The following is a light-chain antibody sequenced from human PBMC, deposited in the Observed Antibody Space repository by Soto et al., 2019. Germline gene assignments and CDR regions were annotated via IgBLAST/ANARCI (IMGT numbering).Light chain of an antibody. CDR1: QGISNY. Sequence: DIQMTQSPSSLSASVGDRVTITCRASQGISNYLDWYQQKPGKVPELLIYGASTLQPGVPSRFTGSGSGTDFALTISSLQPEDIATYYCQNYYSAPRTFGQGTKVELK. V-gene: IGKV1-27*01. CDR2: GAS. CDR3: QNYYSAPRT. J-gene: IGKJ1*01.